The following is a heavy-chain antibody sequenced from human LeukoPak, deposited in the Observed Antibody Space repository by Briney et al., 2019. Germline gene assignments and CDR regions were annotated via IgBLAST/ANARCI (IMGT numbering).Heavy chain of an antibody. D-gene: IGHD2/OR15-2a*01. CDR2: IYYSGDT. CDR1: GGSISSSNYY. Sequence: SETLSLTCTVSGGSISSSNYYWGWIRQPPGKGLEWIGSIYYSGDTYYNPSLKSRATISVDTSKNRFSLKLSSVTAADTAVYFCARHENIIIVPTAHAFDYWGQGTLVTVSS. CDR3: ARHENIIIVPTAHAFDY. V-gene: IGHV4-39*01. J-gene: IGHJ4*02.